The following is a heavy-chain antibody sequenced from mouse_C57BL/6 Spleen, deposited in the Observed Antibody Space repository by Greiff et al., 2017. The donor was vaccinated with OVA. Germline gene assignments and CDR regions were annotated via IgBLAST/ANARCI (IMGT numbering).Heavy chain of an antibody. CDR1: GFTFSDFY. V-gene: IGHV7-1*01. CDR3: ASDAPNYGSSYGYYAMDY. D-gene: IGHD1-1*01. J-gene: IGHJ4*01. CDR2: SRNKANDYTT. Sequence: EVKLVESGGGLVQSGRSLRLSCATSGFTFSDFYMEWVRQAPGKGLEWIAASRNKANDYTTEYSASVKGRFIVSRDTSPSILYLQMHALRAEDTATYYCASDAPNYGSSYGYYAMDYWGQGTSGTVSS.